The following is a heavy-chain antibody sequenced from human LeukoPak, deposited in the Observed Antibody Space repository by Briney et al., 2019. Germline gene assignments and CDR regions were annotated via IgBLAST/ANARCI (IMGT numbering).Heavy chain of an antibody. D-gene: IGHD5-18*01. CDR1: GYTFTGYY. CDR3: ARDPYSNYLDY. J-gene: IGHJ4*02. Sequence: ASVKVSCKSSGYTFTGYYMHWVRQAPGQGLEWMGWINPNTGGINYAQKFQGRVTMTRDTSISAAYMELSRLRSDDTAVYYCARDPYSNYLDYWGQGTLVTVSS. V-gene: IGHV1-2*02. CDR2: INPNTGGI.